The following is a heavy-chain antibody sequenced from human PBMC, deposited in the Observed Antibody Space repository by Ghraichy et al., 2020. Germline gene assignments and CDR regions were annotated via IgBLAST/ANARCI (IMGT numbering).Heavy chain of an antibody. Sequence: SETLSLTCTVSGGSISTYYWSWIRQPPGKGLESIGYIFSSGNTNYNPSLRSRVAILVDTSRNQVSLKLSSVTAADTAVYYFARFSYSHHSSDSQWYFDLWGRGTLVTVSS. D-gene: IGHD3-22*01. CDR1: GGSISTYY. CDR2: IFSSGNT. J-gene: IGHJ2*01. V-gene: IGHV4-59*01. CDR3: ARFSYSHHSSDSQWYFDL.